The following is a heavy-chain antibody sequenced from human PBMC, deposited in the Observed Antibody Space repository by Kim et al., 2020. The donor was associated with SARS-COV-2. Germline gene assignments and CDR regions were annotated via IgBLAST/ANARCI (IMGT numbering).Heavy chain of an antibody. CDR2: SGNN. CDR3: ARSRRGEY. V-gene: IGHV4-4*09. Sequence: SGNNNYHPTLKSRVTISVDTSTNQFSLRLSSVTAADTGVYYCARSRRGEYWGQGSLVTVSS. D-gene: IGHD3-10*01. J-gene: IGHJ4*02.